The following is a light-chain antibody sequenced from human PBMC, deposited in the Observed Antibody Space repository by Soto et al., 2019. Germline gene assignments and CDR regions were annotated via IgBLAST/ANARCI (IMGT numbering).Light chain of an antibody. J-gene: IGLJ2*01. CDR2: RNS. Sequence: VLTQPPSASGTPGQRVTISCSGSSSNIGSNYVYWYQQLPGTVPQLLIYRNSERPSGVPDRFSGSKSGTSASLAISGLXSXXXADYYCAAWDDSLSGVVFGGGTKLTVL. CDR1: SSNIGSNY. V-gene: IGLV1-47*01. CDR3: AAWDDSLSGVV.